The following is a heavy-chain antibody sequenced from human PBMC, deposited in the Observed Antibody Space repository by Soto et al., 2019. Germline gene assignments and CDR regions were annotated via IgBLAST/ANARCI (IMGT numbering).Heavy chain of an antibody. CDR2: INPSGGST. Sequence: ASVKVSCKASGYTFTSYYMHWVRQAPGQGLEWMGIINPSGGSTSYAQKFQGRVTMTRDTSTSTVYMELSSLRSEDTAVYYCARDRHIVVVTAIETNYYYCGMHVCGQGTPLTVS. J-gene: IGHJ6*02. V-gene: IGHV1-46*01. CDR1: GYTFTSYY. D-gene: IGHD2-21*02. CDR3: ARDRHIVVVTAIETNYYYCGMHV.